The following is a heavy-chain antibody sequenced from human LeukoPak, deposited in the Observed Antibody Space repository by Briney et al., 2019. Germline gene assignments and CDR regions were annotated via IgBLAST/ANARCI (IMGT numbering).Heavy chain of an antibody. D-gene: IGHD3-16*01. CDR1: GFTFTGHN. V-gene: IGHV3-48*04. CDR3: ARAMSTFGGVRNYFDS. Sequence: GGSVRLSCAASGFTFTGHNMNWVRQAPGKGLEWVSFVSLSSGTIYYADSVKGRFSISRDNAKSSLDLQMNSLRAEDTAVYYCARAMSTFGGVRNYFDSWGQGTLVTVSS. CDR2: VSLSSGTI. J-gene: IGHJ4*02.